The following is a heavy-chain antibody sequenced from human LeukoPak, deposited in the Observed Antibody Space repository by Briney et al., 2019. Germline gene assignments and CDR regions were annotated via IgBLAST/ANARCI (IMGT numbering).Heavy chain of an antibody. CDR2: MNPNSGKT. Sequence: ASVKVSFKASGYTFTSYDINWVRQATGQGPEWMVWMNPNSGKTGYAQKFQGRVTMTWDTSISTAYMDLSSLRSEDTAVYYCARSPTGAFDIWGQGTMVTVSS. CDR1: GYTFTSYD. D-gene: IGHD7-27*01. CDR3: ARSPTGAFDI. V-gene: IGHV1-8*01. J-gene: IGHJ3*02.